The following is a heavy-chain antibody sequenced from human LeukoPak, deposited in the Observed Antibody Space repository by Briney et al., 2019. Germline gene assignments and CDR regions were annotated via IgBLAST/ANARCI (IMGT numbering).Heavy chain of an antibody. D-gene: IGHD1-26*01. CDR2: IYYSGNT. V-gene: IGHV4-59*01. CDR1: GGSISSSY. Sequence: SETLSLTCTVSGGSISSSYWSWIRQPPRKGLEWIGYIYYSGNTNYNPSLKSRVTVSVDTSKNQFSLRLSSVTAADTAVYYCARGPSGSYGFRFDPWGQGTLVTVSS. CDR3: ARGPSGSYGFRFDP. J-gene: IGHJ5*02.